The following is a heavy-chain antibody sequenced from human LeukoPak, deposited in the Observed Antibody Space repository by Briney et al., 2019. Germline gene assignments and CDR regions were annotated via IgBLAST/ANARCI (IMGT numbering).Heavy chain of an antibody. CDR1: GYTFTSYG. CDR2: ISAYNGNT. D-gene: IGHD6-13*01. J-gene: IGHJ4*02. CDR3: ARDRAAGTANKIDY. Sequence: ASVKVSCKASGYTFTSYGISWVRQAPGQGLERMGWISAYNGNTNYAQKLQGRVTMTTDTSTSTAYMELRSLRSDDTAVYYCARDRAAGTANKIDYWGQGTLVTVSS. V-gene: IGHV1-18*01.